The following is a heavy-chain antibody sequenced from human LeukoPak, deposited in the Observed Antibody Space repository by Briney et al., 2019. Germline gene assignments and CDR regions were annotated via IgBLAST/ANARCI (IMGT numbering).Heavy chain of an antibody. CDR1: GFTFSNYW. D-gene: IGHD2-2*01. CDR3: ARVDCSSTSCLFDY. V-gene: IGHV3-74*01. Sequence: GGSLRLSCATSGFTFSNYWMHWVRQAPGKGLVWVSRISSDGSITSYADSVKGRFTISRDNAKNTLFLQMNGLRAEDTAVYYCARVDCSSTSCLFDYWGQGTLVTVSS. CDR2: ISSDGSIT. J-gene: IGHJ4*02.